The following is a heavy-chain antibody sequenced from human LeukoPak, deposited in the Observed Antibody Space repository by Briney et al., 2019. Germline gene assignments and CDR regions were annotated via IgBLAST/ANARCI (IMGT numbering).Heavy chain of an antibody. V-gene: IGHV4-59*01. CDR2: IYKIGST. J-gene: IGHJ4*02. D-gene: IGHD3-22*01. CDR1: DGSISSFY. CDR3: ARQVYSGYYLFDY. Sequence: SETLSLTCTVPDGSISSFYWSWIRQPPGKGLEGIGYIYKIGSTNYNPSLKSRVTISMDTSKNQISLNLSSVTTADTALYFCARQVYSGYYLFDYWGQGTLVTVSS.